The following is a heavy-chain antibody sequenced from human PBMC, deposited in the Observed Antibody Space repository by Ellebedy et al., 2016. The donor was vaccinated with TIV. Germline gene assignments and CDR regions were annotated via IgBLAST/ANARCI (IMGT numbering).Heavy chain of an antibody. CDR3: ARGYGGISPFDY. Sequence: MPSETLSLTCTVSGGSISGFYWSWIRQPPGKGLEWIGYIHYTGSTNYNPSLKSRVTISVDTSKNQFSLKLSSVTAADTAVYYCARGYGGISPFDYWGQGTLVTVSS. D-gene: IGHD4-23*01. CDR2: IHYTGST. J-gene: IGHJ4*02. CDR1: GGSISGFY. V-gene: IGHV4-59*01.